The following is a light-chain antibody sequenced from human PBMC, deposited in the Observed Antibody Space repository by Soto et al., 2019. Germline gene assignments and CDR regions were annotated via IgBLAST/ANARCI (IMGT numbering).Light chain of an antibody. CDR2: AVT. V-gene: IGLV2-14*01. CDR3: QSYDSSLSGHVV. Sequence: QSALTQPASVSGSPGQSVTISCAGTSGDVGGYNYVSWYQQHPGKAPKLMIHAVTNRPSGVSNRFSGSKSGNTASLTISSLQAEDEADYYCQSYDSSLSGHVVFGGGTKVTVL. J-gene: IGLJ2*01. CDR1: SGDVGGYNY.